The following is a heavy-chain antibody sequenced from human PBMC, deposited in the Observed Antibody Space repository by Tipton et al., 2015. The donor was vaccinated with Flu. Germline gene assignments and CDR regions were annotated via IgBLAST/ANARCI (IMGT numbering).Heavy chain of an antibody. V-gene: IGHV4-39*07. Sequence: TLSLTCTVSGGSISSSSYYWGWIRQPPGKGLGWIGSIYYSGSTYYNPSLKSRVTISVDTSKNQFSLKLSSVTAADTAVYYCARDPVLLWFGESIRDAFDIWGQGTMVTVSS. J-gene: IGHJ3*02. CDR3: ARDPVLLWFGESIRDAFDI. CDR1: GGSISSSSYY. CDR2: IYYSGST. D-gene: IGHD3-10*01.